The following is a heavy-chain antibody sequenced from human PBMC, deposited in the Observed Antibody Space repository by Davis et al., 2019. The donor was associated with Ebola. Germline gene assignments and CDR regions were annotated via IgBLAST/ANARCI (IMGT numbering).Heavy chain of an antibody. CDR3: ARGRGFQH. CDR1: GGSFSGYY. Sequence: MPSETLSLTCPVYGGSFSGYYWSWIRQPPGKGLEWIGEINHSGSTNYNPSLKSRVTISVDTSKNQFSLKLSSVTAADTAVYYCARGRGFQHWGQGTLVTVSS. V-gene: IGHV4-34*01. J-gene: IGHJ1*01. CDR2: INHSGST.